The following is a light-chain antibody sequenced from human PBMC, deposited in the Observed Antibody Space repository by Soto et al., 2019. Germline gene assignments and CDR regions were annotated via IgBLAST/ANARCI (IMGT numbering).Light chain of an antibody. CDR1: QSISSY. Sequence: DIQMTQSPSSLSASVGDRVTITCRASQSISSYLNWYQQKPGKAPKLLIYAASSLQSGVPSRFSGSGSGTAVTLTISRLQPEDFATYYGQQSYSTPWTFGQGTKVEIK. CDR3: QQSYSTPWT. CDR2: AAS. V-gene: IGKV1-39*01. J-gene: IGKJ1*01.